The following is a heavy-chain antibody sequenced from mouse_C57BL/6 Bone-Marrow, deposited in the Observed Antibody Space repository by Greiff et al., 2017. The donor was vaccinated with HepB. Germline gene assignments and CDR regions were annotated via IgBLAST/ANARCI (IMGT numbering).Heavy chain of an antibody. CDR1: GYTFTSYT. CDR3: ARFLEV. V-gene: IGHV1-4*01. CDR2: INPSSGYT. J-gene: IGHJ2*01. Sequence: QVQLQQSGAELARPGASVKMSCKASGYTFTSYTMHWVKQRPGQGLEWIGYINPSSGYTKYNQTFKDKATLTADKSSSTAYMQLSRLTSEYYAIYYCARFLEVWGQGTTLTVSS.